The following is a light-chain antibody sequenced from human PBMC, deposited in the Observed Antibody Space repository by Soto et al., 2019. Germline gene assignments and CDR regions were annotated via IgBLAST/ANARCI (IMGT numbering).Light chain of an antibody. CDR3: MQALQTPYT. Sequence: EIVMTQSPPSLTVTPGEPASISCSSSQRLLHSNGNIFLDWYLQKPGQSPQLLIYLGFNRASGVTDRVSGSGAGTDFTLKIRRVEAEDAGVYCCMQALQTPYTFGQGTKLEIK. J-gene: IGKJ2*01. CDR2: LGF. CDR1: QRLLHSNGNIF. V-gene: IGKV2-28*01.